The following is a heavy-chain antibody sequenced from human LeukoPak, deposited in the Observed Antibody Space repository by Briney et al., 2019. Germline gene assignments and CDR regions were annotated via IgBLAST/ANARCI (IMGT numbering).Heavy chain of an antibody. Sequence: GASVKVSCKASGGTFSIYGFSWVRQAPGQGLEWMGGIIPQFGTASYPQKFQGRVTMTRDTSTSTVYMELSSLRSEDTAVYYCARDRLPPGVDIVATIGRRDNWFDPWGQGTLVTVSS. J-gene: IGHJ5*02. CDR1: GGTFSIYG. V-gene: IGHV1-69*05. D-gene: IGHD5-12*01. CDR2: IIPQFGTA. CDR3: ARDRLPPGVDIVATIGRRDNWFDP.